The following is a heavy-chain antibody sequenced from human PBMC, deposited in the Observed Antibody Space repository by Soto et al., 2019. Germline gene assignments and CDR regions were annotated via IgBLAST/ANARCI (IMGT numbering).Heavy chain of an antibody. CDR3: TLSHDTSMGPID. CDR2: AN. D-gene: IGHD3-22*01. J-gene: IGHJ4*02. V-gene: IGHV2-5*01. Sequence: SGPTLVNRTPPLTLTCTVSGFSLTTRGMTVGWIRQPPGKAPEWLALANEYSPSLQSRLTFTKDTSKHQVVLTMTNVDPGDTATYYCTLSHDTSMGPIDRGQGIEVTVSS. CDR1: GFSLTTRGMT.